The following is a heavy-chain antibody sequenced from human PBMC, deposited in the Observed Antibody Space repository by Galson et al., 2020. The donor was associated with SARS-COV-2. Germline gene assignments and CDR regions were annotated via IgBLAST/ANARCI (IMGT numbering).Heavy chain of an antibody. CDR1: GYTFTGYY. V-gene: IGHV1-2*04. J-gene: IGHJ5*02. CDR3: AREGQVAKRGMGWFDP. D-gene: IGHD3-16*01. CDR2: INPNSGGT. Sequence: ASVKVSCKASGYTFTGYYMHWVRQAPGQGLEWMGWINPNSGGTNYAQKFQGWVTMTRDTSISTAYMELSRLRSDDTAVYYCAREGQVAKRGMGWFDPWGQGTLVTVSS.